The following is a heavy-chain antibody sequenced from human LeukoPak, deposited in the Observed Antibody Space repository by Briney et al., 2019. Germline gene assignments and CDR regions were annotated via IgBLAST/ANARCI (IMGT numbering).Heavy chain of an antibody. CDR2: IKQDGSEQ. J-gene: IGHJ3*02. CDR1: GFTFSDHY. V-gene: IGHV3-7*01. Sequence: PGGSLRLSCVASGFTFSDHYMTWVRRAPGKGLEWVANIKQDGSEQFYVDSVKGRFTIFRDNARNSLYLQMNSLRADDTAVYYCAREGLPGAEDDASGIWGQGTMVTVSS. CDR3: AREGLPGAEDDASGI. D-gene: IGHD3-10*01.